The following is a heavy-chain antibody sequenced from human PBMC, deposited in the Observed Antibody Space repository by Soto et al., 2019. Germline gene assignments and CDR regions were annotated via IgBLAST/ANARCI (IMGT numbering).Heavy chain of an antibody. J-gene: IGHJ4*02. CDR1: GGSISSYY. Sequence: QVQLQESGPGLVKPSETLSLTCTVSGGSISSYYWSWIRQPAGKGLEWIGRIYTSGSTNYNPSLKSRVTMSVDTSKNQFSLKLSSVTAADTAVYYCARDQNPEVVLLWFGEFYYWGQGTLVTVSS. CDR3: ARDQNPEVVLLWFGEFYY. CDR2: IYTSGST. V-gene: IGHV4-4*07. D-gene: IGHD3-10*01.